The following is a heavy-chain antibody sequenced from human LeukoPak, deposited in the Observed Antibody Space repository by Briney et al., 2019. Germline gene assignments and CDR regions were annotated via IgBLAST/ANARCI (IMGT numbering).Heavy chain of an antibody. CDR1: GFTFFDSG. V-gene: IGHV3-20*01. J-gene: IGHJ4*02. CDR2: INWNGGST. D-gene: IGHD3-22*01. CDR3: AKDLDSSGDYSYRY. Sequence: GGSLRHSCAASGFTFFDSGMTSVRQAPGKGVEWVSGINWNGGSTGYADSVKGRFTISRDNSKNTLYLQMNSLRAEDTAVYHCAKDLDSSGDYSYRYWGQGTLVTVSS.